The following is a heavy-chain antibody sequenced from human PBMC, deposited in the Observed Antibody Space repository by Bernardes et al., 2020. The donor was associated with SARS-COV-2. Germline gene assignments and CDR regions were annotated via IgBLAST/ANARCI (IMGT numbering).Heavy chain of an antibody. D-gene: IGHD3-22*01. Sequence: GGSLRLSCAASGFSFNSYAMHWVRQAPGKGLEWVAVISYDGSNKYNAESVQGRLTISRENSKKTVYLQLSSLRPEDTAIYYCARDNDQYSSGYYYGMDVWGQGTTVTVSS. V-gene: IGHV3-30*03. J-gene: IGHJ6*02. CDR3: ARDNDQYSSGYYYGMDV. CDR1: GFSFNSYA. CDR2: ISYDGSNK.